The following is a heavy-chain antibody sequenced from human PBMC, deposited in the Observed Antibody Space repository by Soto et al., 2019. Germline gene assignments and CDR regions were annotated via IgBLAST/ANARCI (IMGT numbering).Heavy chain of an antibody. D-gene: IGHD6-6*01. CDR3: ARSKAGSSSVGKYGMDV. CDR2: IYYSGST. J-gene: IGHJ6*02. V-gene: IGHV4-59*01. Sequence: SETLSLTCTVSGGSISSYYWSWIRQPPGKGLEWIGYIYYSGSTNYNPSLKSRVTISVDTSKNQFSLKLSSVTAADTAVYYCARSKAGSSSVGKYGMDVWGQGTTVTVSS. CDR1: GGSISSYY.